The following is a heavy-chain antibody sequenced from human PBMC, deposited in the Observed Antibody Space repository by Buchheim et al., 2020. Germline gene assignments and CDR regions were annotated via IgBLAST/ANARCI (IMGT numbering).Heavy chain of an antibody. D-gene: IGHD3-3*01. CDR2: IYYGGST. Sequence: EVQLVESGGGLVQPGGSLRLSCAASGFTVSYNFMSWVRQAPERGLEWVSFIYYGGSTSYADSVKGRFSISRDNSKNTVYLEMSSLRVEDTAVYHCILDIWSGPEYWGQGTL. V-gene: IGHV3-66*02. CDR3: ILDIWSGPEY. CDR1: GFTVSYNF. J-gene: IGHJ4*02.